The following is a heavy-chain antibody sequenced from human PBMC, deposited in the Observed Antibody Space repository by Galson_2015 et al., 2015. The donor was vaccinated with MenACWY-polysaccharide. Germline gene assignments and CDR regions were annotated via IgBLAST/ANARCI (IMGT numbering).Heavy chain of an antibody. CDR2: IKQDGSEN. CDR3: ARGQKTLGP. J-gene: IGHJ5*02. Sequence: LRLSCAASGFTFSGYWMSWVRQAPGKGLEWVANIKQDGSENYYVDSVKGRITISRDNAKNSLYLQMNSLRAEDTAVYYCARGQKTLGPWGQGTLVTVSS. V-gene: IGHV3-7*04. CDR1: GFTFSGYW.